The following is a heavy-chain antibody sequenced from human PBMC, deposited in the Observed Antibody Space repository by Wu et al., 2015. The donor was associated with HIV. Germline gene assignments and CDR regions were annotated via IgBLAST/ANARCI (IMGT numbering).Heavy chain of an antibody. D-gene: IGHD2-15*01. CDR3: ARGGVVVVVAATHLDY. CDR2: INPNSGGT. CDR1: GYTFTNYY. V-gene: IGHV1-2*02. J-gene: IGHJ4*02. Sequence: QVQLVQSGAEVKKPGASVKVSCKASGYTFTNYYMHWVRQAPGQGLEWMGCINPNSGGTQYAQKFQGRVTMTRDTSISTAYMELTRLRSDDTAVYYCARGGVVVVVAATHLDYWGQGTLVTVSS.